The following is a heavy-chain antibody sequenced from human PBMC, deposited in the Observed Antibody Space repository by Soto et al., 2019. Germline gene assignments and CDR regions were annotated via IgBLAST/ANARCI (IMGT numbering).Heavy chain of an antibody. V-gene: IGHV1-2*04. J-gene: IGHJ5*02. Sequence: QVQLVQSGAEVKKPGASVKVSCKASGYTFTGYYMHWVRQAPGQGLEWMGWINPNSGGTNYAQKFQGWVTMTRDTSISSAYMELSSLRSDDTAVYYWASGPHGSSGWFFPNWFDPWGKGTLVTVSS. CDR3: ASGPHGSSGWFFPNWFDP. CDR2: INPNSGGT. D-gene: IGHD6-19*01. CDR1: GYTFTGYY.